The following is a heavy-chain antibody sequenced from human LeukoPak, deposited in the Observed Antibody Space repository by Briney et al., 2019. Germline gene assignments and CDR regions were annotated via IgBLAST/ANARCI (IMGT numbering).Heavy chain of an antibody. V-gene: IGHV3-48*04. CDR3: ARKFYYASTGHHFDC. Sequence: GGSLRLSCAASGFTFSLYSMNWVRKAPGKGLEWVSHITRSSTTIYYADSVKGRFTISRDNAKTSLYLQMNSMRAEDTAVYYCARKFYYASTGHHFDCWGQGTLVTVSS. CDR1: GFTFSLYS. CDR2: ITRSSTTI. J-gene: IGHJ4*02. D-gene: IGHD3-22*01.